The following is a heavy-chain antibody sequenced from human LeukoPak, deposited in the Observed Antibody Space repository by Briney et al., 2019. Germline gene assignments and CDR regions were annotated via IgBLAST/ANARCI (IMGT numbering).Heavy chain of an antibody. D-gene: IGHD6-13*01. J-gene: IGHJ5*02. CDR3: ARKGGGQLVNTRRWFDP. CDR2: INHSGST. CDR1: GFTFSRNG. Sequence: GSLRLSCAASGFTFSRNGMTWVRQPPGKGLEWIGEINHSGSTNYKPSLKSRVTISVDTSKKQFSLKLNSVTAADTAVYYCARKGGGQLVNTRRWFDPWGQGTLVTVSS. V-gene: IGHV4-34*01.